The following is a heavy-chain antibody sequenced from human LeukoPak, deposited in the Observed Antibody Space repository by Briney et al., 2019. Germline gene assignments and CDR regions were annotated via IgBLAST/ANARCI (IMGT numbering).Heavy chain of an antibody. Sequence: SETLSLTCTVSGGSISSYYWSWIRQPAGKGLEWIGRIYTSGSTNYNPSLKSRVTTSVDTSKNQFSLKLSSVTAADAAVYYCARDAGSDYYYYMDVWGKGTTVTVSS. CDR1: GGSISSYY. CDR3: ARDAGSDYYYYMDV. D-gene: IGHD3-10*01. J-gene: IGHJ6*03. CDR2: IYTSGST. V-gene: IGHV4-4*07.